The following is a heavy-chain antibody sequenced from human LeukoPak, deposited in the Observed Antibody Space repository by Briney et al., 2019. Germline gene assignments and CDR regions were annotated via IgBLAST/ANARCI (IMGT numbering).Heavy chain of an antibody. D-gene: IGHD3-3*01. CDR2: ISYDGSNK. Sequence: GGSLRLSCAASGFTFSDYHMSWVRQAPGKGLEWVAVISYDGSNKDYADSVKGRFTISRDNSKNTLYLQMNSLRAEDTAVYYCARERTIFGVVTNAGMDVWGQGTTVTVSS. CDR1: GFTFSDYH. J-gene: IGHJ6*02. CDR3: ARERTIFGVVTNAGMDV. V-gene: IGHV3-30-3*01.